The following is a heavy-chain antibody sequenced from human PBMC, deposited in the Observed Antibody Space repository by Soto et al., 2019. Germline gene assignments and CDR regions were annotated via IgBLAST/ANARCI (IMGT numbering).Heavy chain of an antibody. CDR2: ISGSGGST. CDR1: GFTFSSYA. CDR3: AKDADGYNSRGGYYFDY. D-gene: IGHD5-12*01. V-gene: IGHV3-23*01. Sequence: EVQLLESGGGLVQPGGSLRLSCAASGFTFSSYAMSWVRQAPGKGLEWVSAISGSGGSTYYADSVKGRFTISRDNSKNTLYLQMNSLRAEDTAVYYCAKDADGYNSRGGYYFDYWGQGTLVTVSS. J-gene: IGHJ4*02.